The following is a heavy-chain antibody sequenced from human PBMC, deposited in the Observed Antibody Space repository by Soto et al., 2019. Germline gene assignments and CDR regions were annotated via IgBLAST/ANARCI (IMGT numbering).Heavy chain of an antibody. CDR2: TSAYTGYA. V-gene: IGHV1-18*01. D-gene: IGHD6-13*01. J-gene: IGHJ4*02. CDR3: ARDQGEGSSSWFYNFDY. CDR1: GYTFTSYG. Sequence: ASVKVSCKASGYTFTSYGISWVRQAPGQGLEWMGRTSAYTGYAHYAQKLQGRVSMTTDTSTSTAYMELRSLRSDDTAVYYCARDQGEGSSSWFYNFDYWGQGTVVTVSS.